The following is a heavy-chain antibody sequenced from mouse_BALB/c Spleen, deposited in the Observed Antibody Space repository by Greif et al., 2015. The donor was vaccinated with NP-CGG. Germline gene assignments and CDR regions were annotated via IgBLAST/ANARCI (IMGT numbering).Heavy chain of an antibody. Sequence: VQRVESGVELARPGASVKLSCKASGYTFTDYYINWVKQWTGQGLEWIGEIYPGSGNTYYNEKFKGKATLTADKSSSTAYMQLSSLTSEDSAVYFCARDSRYFDVWGAGTTVTVSS. V-gene: IGHV1-77*01. CDR1: GYTFTDYY. J-gene: IGHJ1*01. CDR2: IYPGSGNT. CDR3: ARDSRYFDV.